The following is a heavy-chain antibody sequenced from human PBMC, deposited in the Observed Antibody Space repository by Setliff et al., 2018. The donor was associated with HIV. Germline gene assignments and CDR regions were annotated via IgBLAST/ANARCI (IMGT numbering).Heavy chain of an antibody. D-gene: IGHD3-22*01. CDR3: ARGNYDTSDYYTNFYYYYMDV. CDR1: GDPISTYY. V-gene: IGHV4-59*01. Sequence: SETLSLTCTVSGDPISTYYWSWVRKPPGKGLEWIGYVSYSGSTSYSTSLRGRVTMSVDPSKNQFSLKLNSVTAADTAIYYCARGNYDTSDYYTNFYYYYMDVWGKGTAVTVSS. J-gene: IGHJ6*03. CDR2: VSYSGST.